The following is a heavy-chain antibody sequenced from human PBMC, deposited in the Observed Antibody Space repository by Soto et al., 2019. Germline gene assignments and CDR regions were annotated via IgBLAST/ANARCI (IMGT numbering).Heavy chain of an antibody. CDR1: GFTFDDYA. CDR2: ISWNSGSI. J-gene: IGHJ4*02. Sequence: EVQLVESGGGLVQPGRSLRLSCAASGFTFDDYAMHWVRQAPGKGLEWVSGISWNSGSIGYADSVKGRFTISRDNAKNSLYLQMNSLRAEDTALYYCAKEGSRSTVTRPFDYWGQGTLVTVSS. CDR3: AKEGSRSTVTRPFDY. D-gene: IGHD4-17*01. V-gene: IGHV3-9*01.